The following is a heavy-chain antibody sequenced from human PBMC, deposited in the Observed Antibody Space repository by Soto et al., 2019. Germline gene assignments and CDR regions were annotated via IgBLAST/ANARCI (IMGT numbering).Heavy chain of an antibody. CDR2: TYYRSKWYN. D-gene: IGHD6-13*01. Sequence: PSQTLSLTCAISGDSVSSNSAAWNWIRQSPSRGLERLGRTYYRSKWYNDYAVSVKSRITINPDTSKNQFSLQLNSVTPEDTAVYYCARDPGRWGSSWIPPFNYGMDVWGQGTTVTVSS. CDR1: GDSVSSNSAA. CDR3: ARDPGRWGSSWIPPFNYGMDV. V-gene: IGHV6-1*01. J-gene: IGHJ6*02.